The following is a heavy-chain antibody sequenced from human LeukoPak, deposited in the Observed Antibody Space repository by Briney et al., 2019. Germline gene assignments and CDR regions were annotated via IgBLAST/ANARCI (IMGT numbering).Heavy chain of an antibody. V-gene: IGHV3-21*01. Sequence: PGRSLRLSCAASGFTFSSYSMNWVRQAPGKGLEWVSSISSSSLYIYYADSVKGRFTISRDNAKNSLYLQMNSLRAEDTAVYYCAKNFRDARYYYYYYMDVWGKGTTVTVSS. CDR3: AKNFRDARYYYYYYMDV. CDR2: ISSSSLYI. D-gene: IGHD2-2*01. CDR1: GFTFSSYS. J-gene: IGHJ6*03.